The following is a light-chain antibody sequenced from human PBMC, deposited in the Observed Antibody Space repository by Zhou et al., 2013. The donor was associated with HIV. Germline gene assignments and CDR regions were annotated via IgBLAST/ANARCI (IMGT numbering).Light chain of an antibody. CDR2: TAS. J-gene: IGKJ2*01. CDR1: QGLNGD. V-gene: IGKV3-15*01. Sequence: EIVMTQFPATVSVFPGDRATLSCRASQGLNGDLAWYQQKPGQTPRLIIYTASTRATDTPARFSGSGSGTEFTLTITKVQSEDFAVYYCQQYNNWPPMYTFGQGTRLEI. CDR3: QQYNNWPPMYT.